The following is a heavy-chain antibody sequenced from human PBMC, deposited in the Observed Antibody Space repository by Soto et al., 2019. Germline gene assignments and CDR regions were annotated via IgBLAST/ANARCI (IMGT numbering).Heavy chain of an antibody. J-gene: IGHJ3*02. CDR1: GYTFTGYY. D-gene: IGHD3-22*01. Sequence: ASVKVSCKASGYTFTGYYMHWVRQAPGQGLEWMGWINPNSGGTNYAQKFQGWVTITRDTSISTAYTELSRLRCDGTGVYYCGRAQSITMIVVDGPKPPGADAFDIWGQGTMVTVSS. CDR3: GRAQSITMIVVDGPKPPGADAFDI. CDR2: INPNSGGT. V-gene: IGHV1-2*04.